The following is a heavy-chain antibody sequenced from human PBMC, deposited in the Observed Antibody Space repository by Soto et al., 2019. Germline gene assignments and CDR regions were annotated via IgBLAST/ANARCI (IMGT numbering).Heavy chain of an antibody. J-gene: IGHJ4*02. CDR2: IHTSGNT. D-gene: IGHD6-19*01. V-gene: IGHV4-4*07. CDR3: ARLGVAGKDH. CDR1: GDSISSYY. Sequence: PSETLSLPCSVSGDSISSYYWSWIRQPAGKGLEWIGRIHTSGNTNYNPSLKSRVTMSVDMSENQFSLKLTSVTAAETAVYYCARLGVAGKDHWGQGTLVTVSS.